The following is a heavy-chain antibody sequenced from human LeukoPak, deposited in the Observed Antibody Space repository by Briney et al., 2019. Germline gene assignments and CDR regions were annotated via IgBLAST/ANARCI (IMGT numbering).Heavy chain of an antibody. CDR3: ARRGTIFGRGGWFDP. CDR1: GYTFTGYY. CDR2: MNPNSANT. J-gene: IGHJ5*02. D-gene: IGHD3-3*01. V-gene: IGHV1-8*03. Sequence: ASVKVSCKASGYTFTGYYMHWVRQATGQGLEWMGWMNPNSANTGYAQKFQGRVTITRNTSINTAYMELSSLRSDDTAVYYCARRGTIFGRGGWFDPWGQGTLVTVSS.